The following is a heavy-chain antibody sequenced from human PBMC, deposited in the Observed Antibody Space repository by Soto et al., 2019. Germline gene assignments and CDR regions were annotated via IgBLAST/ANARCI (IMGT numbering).Heavy chain of an antibody. Sequence: EVQLVESGGGLVQPGRSLRLSCAASGFTFDDYAMHWVRQAPGKGLEWVSGITWNTHKIAYADSVEGRFTISRDNAKNSLYLQMNSLRAEDTALYYCAKDRVRGRFGEASFDAWGQGTLVNVS. CDR1: GFTFDDYA. D-gene: IGHD3-10*01. CDR2: ITWNTHKI. V-gene: IGHV3-9*01. J-gene: IGHJ3*01. CDR3: AKDRVRGRFGEASFDA.